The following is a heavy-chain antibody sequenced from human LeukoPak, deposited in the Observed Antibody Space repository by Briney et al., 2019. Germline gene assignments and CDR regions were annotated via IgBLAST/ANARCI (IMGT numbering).Heavy chain of an antibody. V-gene: IGHV5-51*01. CDR3: VYCSGGSSSYGMDV. J-gene: IGHJ6*02. CDR2: IYLGDSDT. CDR1: RYSFTSSW. D-gene: IGHD2-15*01. Sequence: GESLKISCQGARYSFTSSWIAWVRQMPGKGQEWMGIIYLGDSDTRYSPSFQGQVTISADKSISTAYLQWSSLKASDTAIYFCVYCSGGSSSYGMDVWGQGTTVTVSS.